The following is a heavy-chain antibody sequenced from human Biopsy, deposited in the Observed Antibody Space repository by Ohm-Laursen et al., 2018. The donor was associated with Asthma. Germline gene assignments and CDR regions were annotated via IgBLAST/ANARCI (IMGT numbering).Heavy chain of an antibody. CDR1: GFTFNNYA. J-gene: IGHJ5*02. V-gene: IGHV3-23*01. Sequence: GSLRLSCTASGFTFNNYAMSWVRQAPGKGLEWVSGISGSGGSTYYADSVKGRFTISRDISKNTVSLQMSSLRAEDTAVYFCAKDRSGWYNWVGWFDPWGQGTLVTVSS. D-gene: IGHD6-19*01. CDR2: ISGSGGST. CDR3: AKDRSGWYNWVGWFDP.